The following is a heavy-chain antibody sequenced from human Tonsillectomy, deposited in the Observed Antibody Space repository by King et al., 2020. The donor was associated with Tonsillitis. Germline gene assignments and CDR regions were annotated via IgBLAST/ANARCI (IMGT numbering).Heavy chain of an antibody. J-gene: IGHJ6*02. CDR1: GFTFGDYA. Sequence: VQLVESGGGLAQPGRSLRISCAASGFTFGDYAMHWVRQAPGKGLEWVSGVSWNSVTIGYADSVKGRFTISRDNAKNSLFLQLNSLRADDTAVYYCAIDMVLSSSSAYDYYYFYGLDVGGQGSTVTVSS. D-gene: IGHD6-6*01. CDR2: VSWNSVTI. CDR3: AIDMVLSSSSAYDYYYFYGLDV. V-gene: IGHV3-9*01.